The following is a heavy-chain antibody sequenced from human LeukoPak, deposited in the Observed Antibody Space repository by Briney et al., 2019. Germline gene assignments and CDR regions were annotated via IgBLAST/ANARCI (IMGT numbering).Heavy chain of an antibody. CDR1: GFTFSSYS. D-gene: IGHD3-22*01. CDR3: AKTLNYDTSGDLDY. V-gene: IGHV3-23*01. Sequence: PGGSLRLSCAASGFTFSSYSMNWVRQAPGKGLEGVSAISGSGGSTYYADSVKGRFTISRDNSKNTLFLQVNSLRAEDTAVYYCAKTLNYDTSGDLDYWGQGTLVTVSS. CDR2: ISGSGGST. J-gene: IGHJ4*02.